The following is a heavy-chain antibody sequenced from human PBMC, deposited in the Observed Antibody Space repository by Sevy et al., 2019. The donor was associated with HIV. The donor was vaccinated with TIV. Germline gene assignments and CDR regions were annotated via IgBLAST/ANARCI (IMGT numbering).Heavy chain of an antibody. CDR1: GFTFTTYA. Sequence: GGSLRLSCAASGFTFTTYAMGWVRQAPGKGLKWVPTLSGSGASTYYADSVKGRFTISRDNSKNTLFLQMDSLRAEDTAVYYCAKDFYDSSGYYPMEAFDIWGQGTMVTVSS. CDR3: AKDFYDSSGYYPMEAFDI. J-gene: IGHJ3*02. V-gene: IGHV3-23*01. CDR2: LSGSGAST. D-gene: IGHD3-22*01.